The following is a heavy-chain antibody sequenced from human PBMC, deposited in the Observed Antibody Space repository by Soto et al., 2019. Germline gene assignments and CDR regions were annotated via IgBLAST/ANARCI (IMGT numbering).Heavy chain of an antibody. J-gene: IGHJ4*02. Sequence: GVSLKSSCKGSVYRFTCSRIGWVRQMTGKGLEWLALIYPGDSDTRYRPTFQGQVTLPAAQSLSTAYLQSRRLKAPDTAMYYLARQPSHDVVPAAIYDYWGQGTLATVSS. CDR1: VYRFTCSR. CDR3: ARQPSHDVVPAAIYDY. V-gene: IGHV5-51*01. D-gene: IGHD2-2*02. CDR2: IYPGDSDT.